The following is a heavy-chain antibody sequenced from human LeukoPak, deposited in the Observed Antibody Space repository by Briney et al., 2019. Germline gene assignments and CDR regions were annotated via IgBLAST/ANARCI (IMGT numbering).Heavy chain of an antibody. J-gene: IGHJ4*02. Sequence: AGGSLRLSCAASGFTVSSCYMSWVRQAPGKGLEWVSVLYSDGSTFYADSVKGRFTIFRDNSKNTLHLQMNNLRAEDTAVYYCARAAYDSNGFTANHDYWGQGTLVTVSS. CDR2: LYSDGST. V-gene: IGHV3-53*01. D-gene: IGHD3-22*01. CDR3: ARAAYDSNGFTANHDY. CDR1: GFTVSSCY.